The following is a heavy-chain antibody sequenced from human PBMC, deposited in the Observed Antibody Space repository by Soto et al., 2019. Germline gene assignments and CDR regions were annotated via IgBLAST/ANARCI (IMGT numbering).Heavy chain of an antibody. J-gene: IGHJ4*02. CDR1: CGSISSYY. CDR3: ARAGTFDY. V-gene: IGHV4-59*01. CDR2: IYYSGST. Sequence: PSETLSLTCTVSCGSISSYYWSWIRQPPGKGLEWIGYIYYSGSTNYNPSLKSRVTISVDTSKNQFSLKLSSVTAADTAVYYCARAGTFDYWGQGTLVTVSS.